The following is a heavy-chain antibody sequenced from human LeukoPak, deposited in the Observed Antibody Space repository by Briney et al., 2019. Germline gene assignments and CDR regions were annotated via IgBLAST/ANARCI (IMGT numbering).Heavy chain of an antibody. CDR2: INACNGNT. CDR3: ARKTAADPFDY. CDR1: GYTFTSYA. V-gene: IGHV1-3*01. J-gene: IGHJ4*02. D-gene: IGHD6-13*01. Sequence: ASVKVSCKASGYTFTSYAMHWVRQAPGQRLEWMGWINACNGNTKYSQKFQGRVTITRDTSASTAYMELSSLRSEDTAVYYCARKTAADPFDYWGQGTLVTVSS.